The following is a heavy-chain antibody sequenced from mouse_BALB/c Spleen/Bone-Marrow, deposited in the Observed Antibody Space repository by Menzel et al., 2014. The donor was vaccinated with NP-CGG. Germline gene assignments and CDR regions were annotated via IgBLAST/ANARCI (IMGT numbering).Heavy chain of an antibody. CDR1: GYSITSDYA. Sequence: EVQLVESGPGLVKPSQSLSLTCTVTGYSITSDYAWNWIRQFPGNKLEWMGYITYSDNTNYNPSLKSRISITRDASKNQSFLQLNSVTTEDTATYYCARSTMRGAMDYWGQGTSVTVSS. CDR2: ITYSDNT. V-gene: IGHV3-2*02. CDR3: ARSTMRGAMDY. J-gene: IGHJ4*01. D-gene: IGHD2-4*01.